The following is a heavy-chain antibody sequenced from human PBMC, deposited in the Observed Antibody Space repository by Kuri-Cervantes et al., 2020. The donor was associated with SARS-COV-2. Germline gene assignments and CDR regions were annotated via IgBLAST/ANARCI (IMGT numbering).Heavy chain of an antibody. J-gene: IGHJ4*02. Sequence: GESLKISCAASGFTFSSYAIYWVRRAPGKGLEWVAVVSYDGTNKYYGDSVKGRFTISRDNSKNTLYLQMNSLRAEDTAVYYGAKGDFWTMNFDYWGQGTMVTVSS. CDR1: GFTFSSYA. D-gene: IGHD3-3*01. CDR2: VSYDGTNK. V-gene: IGHV3-30-3*01. CDR3: AKGDFWTMNFDY.